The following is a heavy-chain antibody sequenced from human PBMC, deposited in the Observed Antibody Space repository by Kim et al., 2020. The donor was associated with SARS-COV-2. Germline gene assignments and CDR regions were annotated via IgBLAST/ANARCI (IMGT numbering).Heavy chain of an antibody. CDR1: GGSVSSGSYY. D-gene: IGHD3-10*01. V-gene: IGHV4-61*01. J-gene: IGHJ6*02. CDR3: ARENPPRRRGYYYYGMDV. Sequence: SETLSLTCTVSGGSVSSGSYYWSWIRQPPGKGLEWIGYIYYSGSTNYNPSLKSRVTISVDTSKNQFSLKLSSVTAADTAVYYCARENPPRRRGYYYYGMDVWGQGTTVTVSS. CDR2: IYYSGST.